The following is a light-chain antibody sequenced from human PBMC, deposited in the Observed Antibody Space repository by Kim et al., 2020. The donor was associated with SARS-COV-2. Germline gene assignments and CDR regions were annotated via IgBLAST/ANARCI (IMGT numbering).Light chain of an antibody. Sequence: QSALTQPRSVSGSPGQSVAISCTGTSSDVGGYDYVSWYQQHPGKAPKLMVYDVTKRPLGVPDRFSGSKSGNTASLTISGLQADDEADYYCCSYVGSYIMVFGGGTQLTVL. CDR1: SSDVGGYDY. J-gene: IGLJ2*01. CDR2: DVT. V-gene: IGLV2-11*01. CDR3: CSYVGSYIMV.